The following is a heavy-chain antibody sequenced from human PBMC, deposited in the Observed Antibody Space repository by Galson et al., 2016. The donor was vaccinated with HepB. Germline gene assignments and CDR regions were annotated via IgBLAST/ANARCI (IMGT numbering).Heavy chain of an antibody. D-gene: IGHD1-1*01. CDR2: IYSGGDT. CDR3: AGGNDHGTGAFGI. Sequence: SLRLSCAASGFTVSSNYMSWVRQAPGKGLEWVSIIYSGGDTYYADSVKGRFTISRDTLRNTLYVQMSSLRAEDTAVYYCAGGNDHGTGAFGIWGQGTMVTVSS. CDR1: GFTVSSNY. J-gene: IGHJ3*02. V-gene: IGHV3-66*01.